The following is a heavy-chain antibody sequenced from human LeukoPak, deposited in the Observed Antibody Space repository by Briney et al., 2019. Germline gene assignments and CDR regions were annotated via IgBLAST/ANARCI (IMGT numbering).Heavy chain of an antibody. Sequence: GESLKIPCKGSGYDFTTYWINWVRQMPGRGLEWMGRIDPSDSKTNYSPSFQGHVTISADKSISTAYLQWSSLKASDTAMNYCSIFDFWAQGTLVTVSS. CDR3: SIFDF. J-gene: IGHJ4*02. V-gene: IGHV5-10-1*01. CDR1: GYDFTTYW. CDR2: IDPSDSKT.